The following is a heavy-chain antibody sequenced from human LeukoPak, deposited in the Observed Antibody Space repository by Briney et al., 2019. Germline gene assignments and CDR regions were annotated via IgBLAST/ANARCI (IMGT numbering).Heavy chain of an antibody. D-gene: IGHD2-15*01. V-gene: IGHV4-4*07. CDR1: GGSISSYY. J-gene: IGHJ6*02. CDR2: IYTSGST. Sequence: SETLSLTCTVSGGSISSYYWSWIRQPAGKGLEWIGRIYTSGSTNYNPSLKSRVTMSVDTSKNQFSLKLSSVTAADTAVYYCARDHCSGGSCYYYYGMDVWGQGTTVTVSS. CDR3: ARDHCSGGSCYYYYGMDV.